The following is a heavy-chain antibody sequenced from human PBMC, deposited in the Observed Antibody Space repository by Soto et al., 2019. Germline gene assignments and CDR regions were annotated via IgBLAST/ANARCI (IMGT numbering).Heavy chain of an antibody. D-gene: IGHD5-18*01. J-gene: IGHJ4*02. Sequence: GGSLRLSCADSGFTFSSYSMNWVRQAPGKGLEWVSSISSSSSYIYYADSVKGRFTTSRDNAKNSLYLQMNSLRAEDTAGYYCARGKDTARVPWYFDYWGPAPLVTVSS. CDR3: ARGKDTARVPWYFDY. V-gene: IGHV3-21*01. CDR1: GFTFSSYS. CDR2: ISSSSSYI.